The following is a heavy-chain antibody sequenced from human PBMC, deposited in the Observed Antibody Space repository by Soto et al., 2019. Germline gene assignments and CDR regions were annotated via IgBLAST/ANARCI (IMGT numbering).Heavy chain of an antibody. CDR3: TTASTSVLPAIDY. CDR2: IKSKTDGGTT. Sequence: EVQLVESGGGLVKPGGSLRLSCAASGFTFSNAWMSWVRQAPGKGLEWVGRIKSKTDGGTTDYAAPVKGRFTISRDDSNNTLYLQMNSLKTEDTAVYYCTTASTSVLPAIDYWGQGTLVTVSS. CDR1: GFTFSNAW. D-gene: IGHD2-2*01. J-gene: IGHJ4*02. V-gene: IGHV3-15*01.